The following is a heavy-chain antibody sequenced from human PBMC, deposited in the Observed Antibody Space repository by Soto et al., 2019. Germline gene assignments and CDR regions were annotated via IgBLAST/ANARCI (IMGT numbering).Heavy chain of an antibody. Sequence: GALRLSCAASGFTFSSYGMYWIRQAPGKGLEWVAVITYDGSNKYYADSAKGRFTISRDNSKNTLYLQMNSLRAEDTAVYYCARDPYGDYFFDYWGQGTLVTVSS. CDR1: GFTFSSYG. CDR2: ITYDGSNK. J-gene: IGHJ4*02. D-gene: IGHD4-17*01. CDR3: ARDPYGDYFFDY. V-gene: IGHV3-30*03.